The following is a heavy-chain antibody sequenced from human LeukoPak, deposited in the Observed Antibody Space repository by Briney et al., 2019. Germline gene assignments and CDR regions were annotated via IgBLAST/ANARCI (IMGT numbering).Heavy chain of an antibody. J-gene: IGHJ6*02. V-gene: IGHV4-39*01. CDR2: IYFSGST. D-gene: IGHD5-24*01. CDR1: GDSIRTTRY. Sequence: SETLSPTCTVSGDSIRTTRYWGWIRQPHGKGLEWIGAIYFSGSTYYNPSLKSRVMISVDTSRNQFSLKLTSVTAADTAAYYCATQGYNNQTMDVWGQGTTVTVSS. CDR3: ATQGYNNQTMDV.